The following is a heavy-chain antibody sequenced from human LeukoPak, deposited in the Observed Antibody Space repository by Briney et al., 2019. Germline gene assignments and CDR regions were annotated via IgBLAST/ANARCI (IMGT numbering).Heavy chain of an antibody. V-gene: IGHV4-59*01. J-gene: IGHJ6*02. CDR1: GGLISSYY. D-gene: IGHD6-13*01. Sequence: SETLSLTCTVSGGLISSYYWSWIRQPPGKGLEWIGYIYYSGSTKYNPSLKSRVTISVDTSKNQFSLKLTSETAADTAEYYCARAPPSAAGYYYGMDVWGQGTTVTVSS. CDR3: ARAPPSAAGYYYGMDV. CDR2: IYYSGST.